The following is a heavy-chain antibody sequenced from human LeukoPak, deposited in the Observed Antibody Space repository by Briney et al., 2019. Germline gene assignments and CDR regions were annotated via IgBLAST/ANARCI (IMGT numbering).Heavy chain of an antibody. Sequence: GGSLRLSCAASGFTFSSYAMSWVRQAPGKGLEWVSAISGSGGSTYYADSVKGRFTISRDNSKNTLYLQMNSLRAEDTAVYYCATDDFWSGYSFGLFHYWGQGTLVTVSS. V-gene: IGHV3-23*01. CDR1: GFTFSSYA. D-gene: IGHD3-3*01. J-gene: IGHJ4*02. CDR3: ATDDFWSGYSFGLFHY. CDR2: ISGSGGST.